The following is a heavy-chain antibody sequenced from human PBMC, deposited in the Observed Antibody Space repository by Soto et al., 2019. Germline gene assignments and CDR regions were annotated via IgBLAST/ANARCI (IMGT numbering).Heavy chain of an antibody. CDR3: ARGRGESTLIRVAYPN. CDR2: ISYDGSNS. D-gene: IGHD3-10*01. V-gene: IGHV3-30-3*01. Sequence: PGGSLRLSCAASGFTFSSYAMHWVRQAPGKGLEWVALISYDGSNSYYADSVKGRFTISRDNSKYTLYLQMNSLRAEDTALYFCARGRGESTLIRVAYPNGGRGTRVTVPS. CDR1: GFTFSSYA. J-gene: IGHJ4*02.